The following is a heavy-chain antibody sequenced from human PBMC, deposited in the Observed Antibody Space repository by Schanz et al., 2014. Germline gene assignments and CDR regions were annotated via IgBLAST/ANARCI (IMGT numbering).Heavy chain of an antibody. D-gene: IGHD3-3*01. CDR2: IPVGNNYI. J-gene: IGHJ4*02. CDR1: GFTFSSYS. CDR3: AATTILAD. Sequence: EVQLVESGGCLVKPWGSLRLSCAASGFTFSSYSMHWIRQAPGKGLEWVSYIPVGNNYIYYADSVKGRFTISRDNPKNSLYLQMNSLRVEDTAVYYCAATTILADWGQGTLVAVSS. V-gene: IGHV3-21*01.